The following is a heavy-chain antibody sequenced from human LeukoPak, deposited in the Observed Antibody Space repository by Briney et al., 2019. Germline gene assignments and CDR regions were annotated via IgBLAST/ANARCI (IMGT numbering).Heavy chain of an antibody. CDR3: ARGLLWFGRYYFDY. CDR1: GGSFSGYY. CDR2: INHSGST. D-gene: IGHD3-10*01. V-gene: IGHV4-34*01. Sequence: SETLSLTCAVYGGSFSGYYWSWTRQPPGKGLEWIGEINHSGSTNYNPSLKSRVTISVDTSKNQFSLKLSSVTAADTAVYYCARGLLWFGRYYFDYWGQGTLVTVSS. J-gene: IGHJ4*02.